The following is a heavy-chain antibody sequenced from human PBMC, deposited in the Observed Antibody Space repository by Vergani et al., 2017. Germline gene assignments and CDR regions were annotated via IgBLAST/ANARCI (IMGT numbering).Heavy chain of an antibody. CDR3: TAEKEVAFYYSYYHMDG. Sequence: EGQLVESGGGLVKPGGSLRLSCAASEFTFSDVWMSWVRQAPGKGLEWVARIKSNADGGSADYAASVKGRFIISRDDSKNFLYLQMNSLKIEDTALYFCTAEKEVAFYYSYYHMDGLGKGTTVTVSS. D-gene: IGHD2-21*01. V-gene: IGHV3-15*01. J-gene: IGHJ6*03. CDR2: IKSNADGGSA. CDR1: EFTFSDVW.